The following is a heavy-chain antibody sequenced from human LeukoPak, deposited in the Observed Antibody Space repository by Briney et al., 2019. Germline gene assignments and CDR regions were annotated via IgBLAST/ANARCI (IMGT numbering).Heavy chain of an antibody. V-gene: IGHV4-34*01. J-gene: IGHJ6*03. Sequence: PSETLSLTCAVYGGSFSGYYWSWIRQPPGKGLEWIGEINHSGSTNYNPSLKSRVTISVDTSKNQFSLKLSSVTAADTAVYYCARAGVPAATPRPKYYYYYYMDVWGKGTTVTVSS. CDR2: INHSGST. CDR1: GGSFSGYY. D-gene: IGHD2-2*01. CDR3: ARAGVPAATPRPKYYYYYYMDV.